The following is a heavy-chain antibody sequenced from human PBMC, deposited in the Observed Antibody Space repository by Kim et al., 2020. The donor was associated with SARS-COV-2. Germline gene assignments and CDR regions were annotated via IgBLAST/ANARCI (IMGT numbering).Heavy chain of an antibody. CDR3: ARENLYSSSSLFDY. Sequence: SETLSLTCTVSGGSISSYYWSWIRQPPGKGLEWIGYIYYSGSTNYNPSLKSRVTISVDTSKNQFSLKLSSVTAADMAVYYCARENLYSSSSLFDYWGQGTLVTVSS. D-gene: IGHD6-6*01. J-gene: IGHJ4*02. CDR2: IYYSGST. V-gene: IGHV4-59*01. CDR1: GGSISSYY.